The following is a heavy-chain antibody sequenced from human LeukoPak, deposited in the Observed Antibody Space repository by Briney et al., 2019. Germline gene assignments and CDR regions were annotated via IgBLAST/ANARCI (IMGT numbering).Heavy chain of an antibody. CDR1: GGSFSGYY. CDR2: INHSGST. D-gene: IGHD3-10*01. V-gene: IGHV4-34*01. Sequence: SETLSLTCAVYGGSFSGYYWSWIRQPPGKGLEWIGEINHSGSTNYNPSLKSRVTISADTSKNQFSLKLSSVTAADTAVYCCARGLCGDYYGSGAWFDPWGQGTLVTVSS. J-gene: IGHJ5*02. CDR3: ARGLCGDYYGSGAWFDP.